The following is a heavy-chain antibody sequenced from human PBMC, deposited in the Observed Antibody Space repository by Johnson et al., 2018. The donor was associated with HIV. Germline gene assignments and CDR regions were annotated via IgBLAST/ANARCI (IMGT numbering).Heavy chain of an antibody. Sequence: VQLVESGGGVVRPGGSLRLSCAASGFTFDDYGMSWVRQAPGKGLEWVSGINWNGGSTGYADTVKGRFTISRDNAKNSLFLQMNSLRDEDTALYYCARDGSEWLVSIHAFDIWGQGTMVTVSS. CDR2: INWNGGST. D-gene: IGHD6-19*01. J-gene: IGHJ3*02. CDR3: ARDGSEWLVSIHAFDI. V-gene: IGHV3-20*04. CDR1: GFTFDDYG.